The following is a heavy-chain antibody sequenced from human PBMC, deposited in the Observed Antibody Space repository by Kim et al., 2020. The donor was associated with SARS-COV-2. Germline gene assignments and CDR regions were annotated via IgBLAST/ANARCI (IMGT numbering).Heavy chain of an antibody. V-gene: IGHV3-74*01. CDR1: GFTFSSYW. J-gene: IGHJ4*02. CDR2: INSDGSTT. Sequence: GGSLRLSCAASGFTFSSYWMHWVRQAPGKGLVWVSRINSDGSTTNYADSVKGRFTISRDNAKNTLYLQMNSLRAEDTAVYYCASRRYTGTYYYFDYWGQGTLVTVSS. CDR3: ASRRYTGTYYYFDY. D-gene: IGHD1-26*01.